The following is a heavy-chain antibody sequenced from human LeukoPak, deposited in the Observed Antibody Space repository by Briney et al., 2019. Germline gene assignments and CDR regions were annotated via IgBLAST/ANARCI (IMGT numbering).Heavy chain of an antibody. CDR2: ISSSSDYI. Sequence: GGSLRLSCAASGFTFSRYSINWVRQAPGKGLEWVSSISSSSDYIYYADSVKGRFTISRDNAKNSLYLQMNSLRAEDTAIYYCARCNDGSCYHPLDHWGQETLVTVSS. V-gene: IGHV3-21*04. CDR3: ARCNDGSCYHPLDH. CDR1: GFTFSRYS. J-gene: IGHJ4*02. D-gene: IGHD2-15*01.